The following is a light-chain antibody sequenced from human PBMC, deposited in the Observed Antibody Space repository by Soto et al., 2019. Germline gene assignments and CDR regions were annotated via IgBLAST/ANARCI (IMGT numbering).Light chain of an antibody. J-gene: IGKJ1*01. CDR1: QSISSW. CDR3: QQYNSYSPWT. CDR2: KAS. Sequence: DIHITQSPSTLSAFVGDRVTITCRASQSISSWLAWYQQKPGKAPKLLIYKASTLESRVPSRFSGSGFGTEFTLTISSLQPDDFAIYYCQQYNSYSPWTFGQGTKVDIK. V-gene: IGKV1-5*03.